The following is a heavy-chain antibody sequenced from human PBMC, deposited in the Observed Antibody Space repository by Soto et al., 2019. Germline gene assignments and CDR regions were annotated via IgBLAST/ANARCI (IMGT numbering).Heavy chain of an antibody. D-gene: IGHD3-10*01. CDR2: IIPMYGPA. J-gene: IGHJ5*02. V-gene: IGHV1-69*01. CDR3: ARVNSMVRGVIDYWFDP. CDR1: GGTFSSYA. Sequence: QVPLVQSGAEVKKPGSSVTVSCKASGGTFSSYAIHWVRQAPGQGLEWMGGIIPMYGPAKYAQRFQGRVTITADESTTTVYMELTSLTSQDTAVYYCARVNSMVRGVIDYWFDPWGHGTLVTVSS.